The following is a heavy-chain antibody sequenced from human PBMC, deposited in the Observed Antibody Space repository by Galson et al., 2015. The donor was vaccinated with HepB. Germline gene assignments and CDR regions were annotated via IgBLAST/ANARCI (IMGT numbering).Heavy chain of an antibody. J-gene: IGHJ4*02. CDR2: IKQDGSEK. Sequence: SLRLSCAASGFTFSSYWMSWVRQAPGKGLEWVANIKQDGSEKYYVDSVKGRFTISRDNAKNSLYLQMNSLRAEDTAVYYCARDLLVVVAAAFDYWGQGTLVTVSS. CDR3: ARDLLVVVAAAFDY. D-gene: IGHD2-15*01. V-gene: IGHV3-7*03. CDR1: GFTFSSYW.